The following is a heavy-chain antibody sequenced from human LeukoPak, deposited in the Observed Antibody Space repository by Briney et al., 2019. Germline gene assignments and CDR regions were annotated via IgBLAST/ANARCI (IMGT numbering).Heavy chain of an antibody. Sequence: PGGSLRLSCAVSGFIFSSYAMSWVRQAPGKGLEWVSGIIGSGHSTYYADSVKGRFTISRDNSKNTLYLQMNSLRAEDTAIYYCMTAAGYNFGQYWGQGTLVTVSS. D-gene: IGHD1-1*01. CDR3: MTAAGYNFGQY. J-gene: IGHJ4*02. V-gene: IGHV3-23*01. CDR2: IIGSGHST. CDR1: GFIFSSYA.